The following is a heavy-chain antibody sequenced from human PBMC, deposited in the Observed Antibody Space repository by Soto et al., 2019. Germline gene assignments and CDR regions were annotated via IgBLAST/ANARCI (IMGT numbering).Heavy chain of an antibody. CDR1: GYSFTTYG. J-gene: IGHJ6*03. Sequence: QDQLVQSGVEVKKPGASVKVSCNASGYSFTTYGITWVRQAPGQGFEWMGWISAYNGNTKYAQKLQGRVTMTTDASTSTAYLELRSLTSDDTAVYYCARDRGVAPPVAGNTHYYYYMDVWGKGTTVTVSS. D-gene: IGHD6-19*01. CDR2: ISAYNGNT. CDR3: ARDRGVAPPVAGNTHYYYYMDV. V-gene: IGHV1-18*01.